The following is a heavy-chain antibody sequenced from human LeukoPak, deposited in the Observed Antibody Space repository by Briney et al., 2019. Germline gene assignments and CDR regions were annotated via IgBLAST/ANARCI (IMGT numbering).Heavy chain of an antibody. CDR1: GFTFSDYA. CDR3: ARDYGGSDFDY. V-gene: IGHV3-23*01. J-gene: IGHJ4*02. CDR2: ISGSGDNT. D-gene: IGHD3-16*01. Sequence: PGGSLRLSCAVSGFTFSDYAMSWVRQAPGKGLEWVSGISGSGDNTYYADSVKGRFTISRDNAKNSLYLQINSLSAEDTAVYYCARDYGGSDFDYWGQGTLDTVSS.